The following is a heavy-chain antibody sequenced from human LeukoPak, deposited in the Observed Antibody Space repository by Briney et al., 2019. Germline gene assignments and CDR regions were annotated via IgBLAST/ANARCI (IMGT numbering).Heavy chain of an antibody. CDR1: GGSISSGGYY. CDR3: ARARPDIVVVPAAPNWFDP. V-gene: IGHV4-31*03. J-gene: IGHJ5*02. CDR2: IYYSGST. D-gene: IGHD2-2*01. Sequence: SQTLSLTCTVSGGSISSGGYYWSWIRQHPGKGLEWIGYIYYSGSTYYNPSLKSRVTISVDTSKNQFSLKLSSVTAADTAVYYCARARPDIVVVPAAPNWFDPWGQGTLVTVSS.